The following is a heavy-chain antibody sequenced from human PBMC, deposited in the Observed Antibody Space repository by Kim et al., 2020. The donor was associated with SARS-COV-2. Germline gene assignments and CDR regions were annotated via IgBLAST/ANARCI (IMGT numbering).Heavy chain of an antibody. CDR3: AKERRKYCSGGSCHLEY. V-gene: IGHV3-33*06. Sequence: KGRFTISRDNSKNTLYLQMTNLRAEDTAVYYCAKERRKYCSGGSCHLEYWGQGTLVTVSS. D-gene: IGHD2-15*01. J-gene: IGHJ4*02.